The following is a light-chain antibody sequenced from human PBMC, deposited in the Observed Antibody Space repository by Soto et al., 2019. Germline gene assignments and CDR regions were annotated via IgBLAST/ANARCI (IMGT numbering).Light chain of an antibody. CDR3: AAWDDSLNGYV. V-gene: IGLV1-44*01. CDR1: SSNIGSNT. Sequence: QSVLTQPPSASGTPGQRVTISCSGSSSNIGSNTVNWYQQLPGTAPKLLIYSNNQRPSGVPDRFSGSKSGTSGSLAISGLQSEDEADYYCAAWDDSLNGYVFGTGNKLTVL. J-gene: IGLJ1*01. CDR2: SNN.